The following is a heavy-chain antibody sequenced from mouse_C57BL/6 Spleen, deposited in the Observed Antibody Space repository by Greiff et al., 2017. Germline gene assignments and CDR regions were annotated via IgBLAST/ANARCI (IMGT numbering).Heavy chain of an antibody. Sequence: EVQLQQSGPELVKPGASVKISCKASGYTFTDYYMNWVKQSHGKSLEWIGDINPNNGGTSYNQKFKGKATLTVDKSSSTAYMEFRSLTSEDSAVYYCARGGIYYYAGYFDVWGTGTTVTVSS. CDR2: INPNNGGT. D-gene: IGHD1-1*01. J-gene: IGHJ1*03. CDR1: GYTFTDYY. CDR3: ARGGIYYYAGYFDV. V-gene: IGHV1-26*01.